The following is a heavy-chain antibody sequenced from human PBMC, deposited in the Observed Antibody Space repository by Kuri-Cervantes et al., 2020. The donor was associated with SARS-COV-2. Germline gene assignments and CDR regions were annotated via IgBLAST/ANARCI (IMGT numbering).Heavy chain of an antibody. CDR1: GFTFSSYW. V-gene: IGHV3-74*01. D-gene: IGHD3-22*01. J-gene: IGHJ3*02. CDR2: INNDGSST. Sequence: GGSLRLSCAASGFTFSSYWMHWVRQAPGKGLVWVSRINNDGSSTSYADSLKGRFTISRDNAKNTLYLQMNSLRAEDTAVYYCALYYYDSSGYLNAFDIWDQGTMVTVSS. CDR3: ALYYYDSSGYLNAFDI.